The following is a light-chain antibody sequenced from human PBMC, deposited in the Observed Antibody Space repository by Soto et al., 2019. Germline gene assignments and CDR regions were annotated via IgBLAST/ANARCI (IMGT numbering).Light chain of an antibody. Sequence: EIVMTQSPATLSVAPGERATLSCRASQSVSSNLAWYQQKPGQAPRLVIYGASTGATGIPARFSGSGSGTEFTLTTSSLQSADFAVSYCQQYNNWPQWTVGQGTTVDTK. CDR3: QQYNNWPQWT. CDR1: QSVSSN. CDR2: GAS. J-gene: IGKJ1*01. V-gene: IGKV3-15*01.